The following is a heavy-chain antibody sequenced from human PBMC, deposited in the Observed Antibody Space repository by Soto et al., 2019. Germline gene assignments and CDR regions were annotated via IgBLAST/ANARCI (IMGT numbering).Heavy chain of an antibody. V-gene: IGHV4-30-4*01. D-gene: IGHD3-10*01. Sequence: QVQLQESGPGLVNPSQTLSLTCTVSGGSISSGNYYWTWIRQPPGKGLEWIGYIFYSGTTYYNPSLKSRVTISVDTSKNQFSLKLSSVTAADTAVYYWAKDSGWFWEFNYYYNGMDVWGQGTTVTVSS. CDR1: GGSISSGNYY. CDR3: AKDSGWFWEFNYYYNGMDV. J-gene: IGHJ6*02. CDR2: IFYSGTT.